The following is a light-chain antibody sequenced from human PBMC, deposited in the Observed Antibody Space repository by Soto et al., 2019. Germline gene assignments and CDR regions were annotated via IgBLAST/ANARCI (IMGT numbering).Light chain of an antibody. CDR1: QNIYSN. V-gene: IGKV3-15*01. Sequence: IVMTRSPATLSVSPMEIATLSFRASQNIYSNVAWYQQRPGQAPRLLIYRASTRAPGIPARFSGSGSGTEFTLTISSLQSEDFTVYSCLQYHNLWAFGQGTKVDIK. CDR2: RAS. CDR3: LQYHNLWA. J-gene: IGKJ1*01.